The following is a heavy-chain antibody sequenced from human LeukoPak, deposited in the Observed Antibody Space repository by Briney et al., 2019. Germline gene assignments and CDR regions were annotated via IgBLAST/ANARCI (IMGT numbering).Heavy chain of an antibody. CDR3: ARESIAVDAYVY. V-gene: IGHV4-31*03. J-gene: IGHJ4*02. CDR1: GGSISSGGYY. CDR2: IYYSGST. Sequence: SQPLSHTCTVSGGSISSGGYYLSWIRPHPGKGLEWIGHIYYSGSTYYNPPLKSRVTISVDTSKNEFSLELSSVAAADTAVYYCARESIAVDAYVYWGQGTLVTVSS. D-gene: IGHD6-19*01.